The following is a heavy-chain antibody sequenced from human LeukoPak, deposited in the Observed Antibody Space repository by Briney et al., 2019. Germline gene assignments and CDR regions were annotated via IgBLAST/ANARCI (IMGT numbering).Heavy chain of an antibody. CDR1: GLTFGDYY. D-gene: IGHD1-14*01. CDR3: ARDRRDTGGIDY. V-gene: IGHV3-11*05. J-gene: IGHJ4*02. CDR2: ISRSSGHT. Sequence: GGSLRLSCAASGLTFGDYYMSWIRQAPGKGLEWVSYISRSSGHTNYADSVKGRFTISRDNAKNSLYLQVNSLRAEDTAVYYCARDRRDTGGIDYWGQGTLVTVSP.